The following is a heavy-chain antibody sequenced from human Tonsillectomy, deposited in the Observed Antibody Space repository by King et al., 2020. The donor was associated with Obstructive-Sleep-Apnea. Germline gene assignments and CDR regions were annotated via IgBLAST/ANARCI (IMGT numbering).Heavy chain of an antibody. D-gene: IGHD3-10*01. J-gene: IGHJ5*02. CDR1: GYTFTSYG. Sequence: VQLVESGAEVKKPGASVKVSCKASGYTFTSYGISWVRQAPGQGLEWMGWISAYNGNTNYAQKPQGRVTMTTDTSTSTAYMELRSLRSDDTAVYYCARGGMYYDGSGSYHWFDPWGQGTLVTVSS. CDR2: ISAYNGNT. V-gene: IGHV1-18*01. CDR3: ARGGMYYDGSGSYHWFDP.